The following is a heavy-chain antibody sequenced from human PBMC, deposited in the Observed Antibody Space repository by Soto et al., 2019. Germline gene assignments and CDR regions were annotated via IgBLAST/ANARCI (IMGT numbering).Heavy chain of an antibody. J-gene: IGHJ4*02. V-gene: IGHV3-7*01. CDR1: GFNFRGYW. Sequence: EVQLVETGGALVQPGGSLRLSCVVSGFNFRGYWMSWVRQAPGKGLEWVATMNEDGSEIYYVASVKGRFAISRDTDENSLHLQMNYVSAEDTGVYFCVRDVGFDYANWGQGTLVTVSS. D-gene: IGHD3-16*01. CDR3: VRDVGFDYAN. CDR2: MNEDGSEI.